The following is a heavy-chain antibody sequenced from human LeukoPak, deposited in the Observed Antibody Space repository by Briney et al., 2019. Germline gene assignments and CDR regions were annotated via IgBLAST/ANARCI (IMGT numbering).Heavy chain of an antibody. CDR3: ARATMVRGASAPFDP. Sequence: GASVKVSCKASGYTFTSYGISWVRQAPGQGLEWMGWISAYNGNTNYAQKHQGRVTMTTDTSTSTAYMELRSLRSDDTAVYYCARATMVRGASAPFDPWGQGTLVTVSS. CDR1: GYTFTSYG. D-gene: IGHD3-10*01. V-gene: IGHV1-18*01. J-gene: IGHJ5*02. CDR2: ISAYNGNT.